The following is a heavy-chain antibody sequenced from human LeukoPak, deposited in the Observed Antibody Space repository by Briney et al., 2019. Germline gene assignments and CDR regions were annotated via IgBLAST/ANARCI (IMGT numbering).Heavy chain of an antibody. J-gene: IGHJ4*02. Sequence: SETLSLTCTVSGGSISSYYWSWIRQPPGKGLEWIGYIYYSGSTNYNPSLKSRVTISVDTSKNQFSLKLSSVTAADTAVYYCARASSYSSGYYFGYWGQGTLVTVSS. CDR1: GGSISSYY. CDR3: ARASSYSSGYYFGY. CDR2: IYYSGST. V-gene: IGHV4-59*01. D-gene: IGHD3-22*01.